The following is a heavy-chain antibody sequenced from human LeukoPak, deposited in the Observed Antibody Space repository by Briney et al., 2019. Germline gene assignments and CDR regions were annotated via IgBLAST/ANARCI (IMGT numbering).Heavy chain of an antibody. CDR3: ARDSADLDYYGSGSYW. D-gene: IGHD3-10*01. CDR2: ISAYNGNT. J-gene: IGHJ4*02. V-gene: IGHV1-18*01. CDR1: GYTFTSYG. Sequence: VASVKVSCKASGYTFTSYGISGVRQAPGQGLEWMGWISAYNGNTNYAQKLQGRVTMTTDTSTRTAYMELRSLRSDDTAVYYCARDSADLDYYGSGSYWWGQGTLVSVSS.